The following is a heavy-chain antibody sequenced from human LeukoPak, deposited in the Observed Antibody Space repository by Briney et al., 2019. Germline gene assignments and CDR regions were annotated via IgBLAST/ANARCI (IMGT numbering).Heavy chain of an antibody. Sequence: PGGSLRLSCAASGFTFSSYAMSWVRQAPGKGLEWVSAISGSGGSTYYADSVKGRFTISRDNSKNTLYLQMNSLRAEDTAVYYCVRSRYCSSTSCYIDYWGQGTLVTVSS. CDR1: GFTFSSYA. CDR3: VRSRYCSSTSCYIDY. V-gene: IGHV3-23*01. J-gene: IGHJ4*02. D-gene: IGHD2-2*02. CDR2: ISGSGGST.